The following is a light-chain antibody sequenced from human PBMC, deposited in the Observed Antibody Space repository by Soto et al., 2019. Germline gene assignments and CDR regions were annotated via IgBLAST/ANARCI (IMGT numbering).Light chain of an antibody. CDR2: GNN. CDR1: SSNIGAGYD. CDR3: QSYDTSLSGSGVV. J-gene: IGLJ2*01. Sequence: QSVLTQPPSVSGAPGQRVTISCTGTSSNIGAGYDVHWYQQVPGTAPKLLIYGNNNRPSGVPDRFSGSKSDTSASLAITGLQAEDEPDYYCQSYDTSLSGSGVVFGGGTKLTVL. V-gene: IGLV1-40*01.